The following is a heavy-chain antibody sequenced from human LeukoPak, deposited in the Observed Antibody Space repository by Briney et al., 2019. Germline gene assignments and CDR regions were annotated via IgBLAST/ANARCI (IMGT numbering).Heavy chain of an antibody. CDR2: ISYDGSNK. D-gene: IGHD2-8*01. Sequence: PGRSLRLSCAASGFTFSSYAMHWVRQAPGKGLEWVAVISYDGSNKYYADSVKGRFTISRDNSKNTLYLQMNSLRAEDTAVYYCARGLMVYAILGPFDYWGQGTLVTVSS. J-gene: IGHJ4*02. CDR3: ARGLMVYAILGPFDY. V-gene: IGHV3-30*04. CDR1: GFTFSSYA.